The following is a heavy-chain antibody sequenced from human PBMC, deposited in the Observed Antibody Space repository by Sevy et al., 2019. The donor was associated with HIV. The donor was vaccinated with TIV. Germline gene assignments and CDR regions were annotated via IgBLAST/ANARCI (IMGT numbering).Heavy chain of an antibody. J-gene: IGHJ6*02. CDR1: GFTFSNYD. CDR3: AREGGYTDQGMDV. Sequence: GGSLRLSCAASGFTFSNYDMNWVRQAPGKGVEWVSYISSDSSRICYADSVKGRLTISRDNAKNSLYVQMNRLRAEDTAVYYCAREGGYTDQGMDVWGQGTTVTVSS. V-gene: IGHV3-48*01. CDR2: ISSDSSRI. D-gene: IGHD5-12*01.